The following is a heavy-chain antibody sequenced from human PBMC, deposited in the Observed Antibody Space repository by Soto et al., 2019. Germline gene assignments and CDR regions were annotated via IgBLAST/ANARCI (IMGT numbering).Heavy chain of an antibody. CDR2: INRDGSVR. CDR1: GFIFSSYW. J-gene: IGHJ4*02. Sequence: EVQVLESGGGLVQPGGSLRLSCAPSGFIFSSYWMSWVRQPPGKGLEWVANINRDGSVRNYVDSVKGRFTISRDNAKNSAYLQMDSLRADDTAVYYCTSARSSVGAPGGFIEFCGQGTLVTVSS. CDR3: TSARSSVGAPGGFIEF. V-gene: IGHV3-7*03. D-gene: IGHD1-26*01.